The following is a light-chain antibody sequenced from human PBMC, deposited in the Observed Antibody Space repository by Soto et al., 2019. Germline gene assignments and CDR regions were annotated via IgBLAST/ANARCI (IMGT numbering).Light chain of an antibody. CDR3: QTWGTGIPWV. CDR1: SGHSSYA. V-gene: IGLV4-69*01. CDR2: LNSDGRH. J-gene: IGLJ3*02. Sequence: QSVLTQSPSASASLGASVKLTCTLSSGHSSYAIAWHQQQPEKGPRYLMKLNSDGRHSKGEGIPDRFSGSSSGAERYLTISSLQSEDEADYHCQTWGTGIPWVFGGGTKLPVL.